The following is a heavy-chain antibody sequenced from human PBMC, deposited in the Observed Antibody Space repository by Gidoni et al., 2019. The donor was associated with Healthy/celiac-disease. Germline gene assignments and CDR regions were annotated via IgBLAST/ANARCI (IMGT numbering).Heavy chain of an antibody. D-gene: IGHD3-10*01. CDR3: AKDIGFGENNGMDV. V-gene: IGHV3-9*01. Sequence: EVQLVEFGGGLVHPGRSLRLSCAASGFTFADYAMHWVRQAPGKGLEWVSGISWNSGSIGYADSVKGRFTISRDNAKNSLYLQMNSLRAEDTALYYCAKDIGFGENNGMDVWGQGTTVTVSS. CDR1: GFTFADYA. CDR2: ISWNSGSI. J-gene: IGHJ6*02.